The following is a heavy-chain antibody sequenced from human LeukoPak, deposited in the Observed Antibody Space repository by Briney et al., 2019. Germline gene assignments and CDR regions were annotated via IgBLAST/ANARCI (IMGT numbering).Heavy chain of an antibody. D-gene: IGHD3-10*01. V-gene: IGHV4-61*02. CDR3: ARSSMVRGVQNWFDP. Sequence: SETLSLTCTVSGGSISSGSYYWSWIRQPAGKGLEWIGRIYTSGSTNYNPSLKSRVTISVDTSKSQFSLRLRSVTAADTAVYYCARSSMVRGVQNWFDPWGQGTLVTVSS. CDR1: GGSISSGSYY. CDR2: IYTSGST. J-gene: IGHJ5*02.